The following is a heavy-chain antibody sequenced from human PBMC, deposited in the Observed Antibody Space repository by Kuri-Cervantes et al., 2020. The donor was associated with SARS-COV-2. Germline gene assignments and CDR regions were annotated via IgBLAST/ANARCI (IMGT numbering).Heavy chain of an antibody. CDR3: ARDVFLGQWLVPGVYYYYYMDV. Sequence: ASVKVSCKASGYTFTGYYMHWVRQAPGQGLEWMGWINPNSGGTNYAQKFQGRVTMTRDTSISTAYMELRSLRSDDTAVYYCARDVFLGQWLVPGVYYYYYMDVWGKGTTVTVSS. V-gene: IGHV1-2*02. D-gene: IGHD6-19*01. CDR2: INPNSGGT. CDR1: GYTFTGYY. J-gene: IGHJ6*03.